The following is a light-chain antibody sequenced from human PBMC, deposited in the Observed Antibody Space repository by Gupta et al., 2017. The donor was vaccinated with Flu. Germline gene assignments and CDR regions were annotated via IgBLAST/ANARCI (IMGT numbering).Light chain of an antibody. CDR3: CCFTGNYWV. CDR1: STDVGGTDY. Sequence: QSALTQPRSVSGSPGQSVTISCTGSSTDVGGTDYVLWLRQNPGKAPRLMMYDVRQRPSGVPDRFFGSKSGNTDSLTISGLRAEEEADYYCCCFTGNYWVFGGGTKLTVL. V-gene: IGLV2-11*01. J-gene: IGLJ3*02. CDR2: DVR.